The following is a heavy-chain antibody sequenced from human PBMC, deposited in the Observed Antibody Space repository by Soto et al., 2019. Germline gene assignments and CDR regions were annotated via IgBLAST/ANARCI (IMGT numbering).Heavy chain of an antibody. V-gene: IGHV3-30*18. J-gene: IGHJ4*02. CDR3: AKDGGSGYRGGIDY. D-gene: IGHD3-22*01. Sequence: QVQLVESGGGVVQPGRSLRLSCAASGFTFSSYGMHWVRQAPGKGLEWVAVISYDGSNKYYADSVKGRFTISRDNSKNTLYLQMNSLRAEDTAVYYCAKDGGSGYRGGIDYWGQGTLVTVSS. CDR2: ISYDGSNK. CDR1: GFTFSSYG.